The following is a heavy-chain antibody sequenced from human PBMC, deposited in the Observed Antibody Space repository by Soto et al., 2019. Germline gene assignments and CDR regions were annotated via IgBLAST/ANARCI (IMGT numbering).Heavy chain of an antibody. CDR2: VSNSGGTT. V-gene: IGHV3-23*01. CDR1: GFTFSTFA. J-gene: IGHJ3*02. CDR3: VREIKRYAIGWADAFDI. D-gene: IGHD6-19*01. Sequence: PGGSLRLSCAASGFTFSTFAMTWVRQAPGKGLEWVSTVSNSGGTTHYADSVKGRFTISRDNSKNTLYLQMNSLRADDTAVYYYVREIKRYAIGWADAFDIWGQGTMVTVSS.